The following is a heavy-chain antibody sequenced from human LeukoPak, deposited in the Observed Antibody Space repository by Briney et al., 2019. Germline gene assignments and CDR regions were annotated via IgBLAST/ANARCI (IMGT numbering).Heavy chain of an antibody. CDR2: INSDGSST. Sequence: GGSLRLSCAASGFTVSSYWMHWVRQAPGKGLVWVSRINSDGSSTNYADSVKGRFTISRDNAKNTLYLQMNSLRAEDTAVYYCARDFVEMATIRYFDYWGQGTLVTVSS. J-gene: IGHJ4*02. D-gene: IGHD5-12*01. V-gene: IGHV3-74*01. CDR1: GFTVSSYW. CDR3: ARDFVEMATIRYFDY.